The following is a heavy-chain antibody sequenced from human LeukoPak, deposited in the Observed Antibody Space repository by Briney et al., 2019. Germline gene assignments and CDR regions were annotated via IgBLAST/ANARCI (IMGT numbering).Heavy chain of an antibody. CDR2: ISSNGGSS. J-gene: IGHJ3*02. CDR3: ARDGYNLDVFDI. D-gene: IGHD5-24*01. Sequence: GGSLRLSCSASGFTFSAYAMYWVRQAPGKGLEYVSGISSNGGSSFYADSVKGRFTISRDNSKNTLYLQMNSLRAEDTAVYYCARDGYNLDVFDIWGQGTMVTVSS. V-gene: IGHV3-64*04. CDR1: GFTFSAYA.